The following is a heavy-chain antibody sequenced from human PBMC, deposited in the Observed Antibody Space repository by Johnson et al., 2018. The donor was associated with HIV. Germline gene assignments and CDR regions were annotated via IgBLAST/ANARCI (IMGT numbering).Heavy chain of an antibody. Sequence: EKLVESGGGLVQPGGSLRLSCAASGLTFSSFAMNWVRQAPGKGLEWVSAISSSGGGTYYADSVKGRFTISRDNSKNSFYLQMNSLRAGDTAVYYCARALRTALGSPWNGGYDAFDIWGQGTMVTVSS. D-gene: IGHD1-1*01. V-gene: IGHV3-23*04. CDR3: ARALRTALGSPWNGGYDAFDI. CDR2: ISSSGGGT. CDR1: GLTFSSFA. J-gene: IGHJ3*02.